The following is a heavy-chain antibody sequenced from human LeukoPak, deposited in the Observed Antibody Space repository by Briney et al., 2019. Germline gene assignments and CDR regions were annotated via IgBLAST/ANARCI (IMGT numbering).Heavy chain of an antibody. CDR2: IYYSGST. J-gene: IGHJ5*02. CDR3: ARELYDYVWGSYRHAWFDP. Sequence: SETLSLTCTVSGGSIGSYYWSWIRQPPGKGLEWIGYIYYSGSTNYNPSLKSRVTISVDTSKNQFSLKLSSVTAADTAVYYCARELYDYVWGSYRHAWFDPWGQGTLVTVSS. V-gene: IGHV4-59*01. CDR1: GGSIGSYY. D-gene: IGHD3-16*02.